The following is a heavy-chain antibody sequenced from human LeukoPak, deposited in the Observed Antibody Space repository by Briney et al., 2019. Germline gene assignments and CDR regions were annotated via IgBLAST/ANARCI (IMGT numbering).Heavy chain of an antibody. CDR2: FGPEDGET. Sequence: GASVKVSCKVSGYTLTELSMHWVRQAPGKGLEWMGGFGPEDGETIYAQRFQGRVTMTEDTSTDTAYMELSSLRSEDTAVYYCATSGGGAWDYWGQGTLVTVSS. D-gene: IGHD3-16*01. CDR1: GYTLTELS. J-gene: IGHJ4*02. CDR3: ATSGGGAWDY. V-gene: IGHV1-24*01.